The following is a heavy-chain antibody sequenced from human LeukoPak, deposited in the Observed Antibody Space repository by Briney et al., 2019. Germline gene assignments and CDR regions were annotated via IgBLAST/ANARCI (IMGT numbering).Heavy chain of an antibody. CDR3: ARAILSVDFWSGPNADY. D-gene: IGHD3-3*01. CDR2: INPNSGGT. V-gene: IGHV1-2*02. Sequence: GASVKVSCKASGYTFTGYYMHWVRQAPGQGPEWMGWINPNSGGTQYAQKFQDRVTMTRDTSISTAYMELSRLRSDDTAVYYCARAILSVDFWSGPNADYWGQGTLVTVSS. J-gene: IGHJ4*02. CDR1: GYTFTGYY.